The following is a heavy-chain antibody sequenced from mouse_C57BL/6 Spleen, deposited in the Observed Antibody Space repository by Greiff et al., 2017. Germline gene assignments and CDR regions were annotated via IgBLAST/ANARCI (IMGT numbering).Heavy chain of an antibody. CDR2: IDPENGDT. V-gene: IGHV14-4*01. Sequence: VQLKESGAELVRPGASVKLSCTASGFNIKDDYMHWVKQRPEQGLEWIGWIDPENGDTEYASKFQGKATITADTSSNTAYLQLSSLTSEDTAVYYCTMVTTRAWFAYWGQGTLVTVSA. CDR1: GFNIKDDY. CDR3: TMVTTRAWFAY. J-gene: IGHJ3*01. D-gene: IGHD2-2*01.